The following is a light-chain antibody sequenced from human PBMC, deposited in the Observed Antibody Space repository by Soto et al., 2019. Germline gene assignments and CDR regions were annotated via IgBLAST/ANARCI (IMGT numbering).Light chain of an antibody. Sequence: DIQMIQSPSSLSASVGDRVTITCRASQSIGNYLSWYQQKPGKAPKLLINVASTLQSGVPSRFSGSGSGTDFTLAISSLQTEDFATYYCQQRSSTTQTFGGGTKVDIK. CDR1: QSIGNY. CDR2: VAS. J-gene: IGKJ4*01. CDR3: QQRSSTTQT. V-gene: IGKV1-39*01.